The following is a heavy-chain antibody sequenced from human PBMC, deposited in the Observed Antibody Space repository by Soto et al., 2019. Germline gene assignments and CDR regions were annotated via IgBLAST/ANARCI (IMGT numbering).Heavy chain of an antibody. Sequence: SETLSLTCTVSGGSISSTGYYWGWFRQPPGKGLEWIGSIYDSGNTYRNPSLMSRVTVSVDTSKNQFYLKLTSVTAADTAMYYCARRHLTSPPVWGRGTTVTVSS. CDR1: GGSISSTGYY. D-gene: IGHD2-2*01. J-gene: IGHJ6*02. CDR2: IYDSGNT. V-gene: IGHV4-39*01. CDR3: ARRHLTSPPV.